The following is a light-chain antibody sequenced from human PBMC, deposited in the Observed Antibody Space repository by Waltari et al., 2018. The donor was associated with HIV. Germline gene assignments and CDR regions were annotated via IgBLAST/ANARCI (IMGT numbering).Light chain of an antibody. J-gene: IGLJ2*01. CDR3: SSYTSSNTLVV. V-gene: IGLV2-14*01. CDR2: EVS. CDR1: SSDVGGYNY. Sequence: QSALTQPASVSGSPGQSITISCTGTSSDVGGYNYVSWYQQHPGKAPKLMIYEVSNRPSGVSNRFSVLQAEDEADYYCSSYTSSNTLVVFGGGTKLTVL.